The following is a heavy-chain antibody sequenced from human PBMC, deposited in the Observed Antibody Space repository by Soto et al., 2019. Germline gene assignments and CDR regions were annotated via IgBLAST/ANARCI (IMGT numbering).Heavy chain of an antibody. CDR3: ARAARHPKGGMDV. D-gene: IGHD6-6*01. J-gene: IGHJ6*02. CDR1: GFTFSGYE. V-gene: IGHV3-48*03. CDR2: ISSSGSTI. Sequence: GGSLKLSCAASGFTFSGYEMNWVRQAPGKGLEWVSYISSSGSTIYYADSVKGRFTISRDNAKNSLYLQMNSLRAEDTAVYYCARAARHPKGGMDVWGQGTTVTVSS.